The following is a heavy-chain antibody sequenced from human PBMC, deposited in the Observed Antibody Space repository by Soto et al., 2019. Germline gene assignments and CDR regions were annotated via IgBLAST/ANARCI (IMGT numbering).Heavy chain of an antibody. D-gene: IGHD3-22*01. Sequence: TLSLTCSVSGGSINSGRSSWNWIRQSPVKGLEWIASIYHSGSTYYNPSLKSRVSISVDRPENQFSLKLSSLTAADTAVYYCARDYYYDSSGHPGAYYYGMDVWGQGTTVTVSS. V-gene: IGHV4-30-2*06. CDR1: GGSINSGRSS. J-gene: IGHJ6*02. CDR3: ARDYYYDSSGHPGAYYYGMDV. CDR2: IYHSGST.